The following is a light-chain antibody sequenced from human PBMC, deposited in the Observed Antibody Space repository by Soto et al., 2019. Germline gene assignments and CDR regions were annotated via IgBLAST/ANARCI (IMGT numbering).Light chain of an antibody. CDR1: QSVSSY. V-gene: IGKV3-11*01. CDR3: QHRASWPLT. Sequence: EFVLTQSPATLSLSPGERATLSCRASQSVSSYLAWYQQKPGQPPRLLIYDASNRATGIPPRFSGSGSGTEFTLTISSLEPEDFAVYYCQHRASWPLTFGGGTKVEIK. CDR2: DAS. J-gene: IGKJ4*01.